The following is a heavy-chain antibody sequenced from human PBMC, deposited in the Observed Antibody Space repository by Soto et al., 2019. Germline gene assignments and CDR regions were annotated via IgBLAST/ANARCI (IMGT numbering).Heavy chain of an antibody. CDR2: IYYSGST. V-gene: IGHV4-59*01. J-gene: IGHJ6*03. D-gene: IGHD6-6*01. CDR1: GGSISSYY. Sequence: SETLSLTCTVSGGSISSYYWSWIRQPPGKGLEWIGYIYYSGSTNYNPSLKSRVTISVDTSKNQFSLKLSSVTAADTAVYYCARGSSSSSYYYYYMDVWVKGTTVTVSS. CDR3: ARGSSSSSYYYYYMDV.